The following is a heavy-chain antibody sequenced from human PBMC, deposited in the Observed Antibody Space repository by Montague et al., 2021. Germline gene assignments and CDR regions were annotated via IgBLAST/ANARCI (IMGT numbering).Heavy chain of an antibody. CDR3: AKDRSGWHGALGD. V-gene: IGHV3-7*01. CDR1: GFTFSNYW. Sequence: SLRLSCAASGFTFSNYWMCWVRQAPGQGLEWAANMKEDGSERYYVESVKGRFTISRDNAKNSVYLHMNSLRAKDTAVYYCAKDRSGWHGALGDWGQGTQVTVSS. J-gene: IGHJ4*02. D-gene: IGHD6-19*01. CDR2: MKEDGSER.